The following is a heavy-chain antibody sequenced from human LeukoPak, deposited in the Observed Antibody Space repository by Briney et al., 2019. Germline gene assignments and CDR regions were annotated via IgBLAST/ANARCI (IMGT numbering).Heavy chain of an antibody. D-gene: IGHD6-13*01. CDR2: LNPNSGDT. J-gene: IGHJ5*02. CDR1: GYTFTRYD. CDR3: ARELAAAGVDPTSYWFDP. V-gene: IGHV1-8*01. Sequence: GASVKVSCKASGYTFTRYDINWVRQATGQGLEWMGWLNPNSGDTGYAQKFQGRVTMTRDTSISTAYMELSSLRSEDTAVYYCARELAAAGVDPTSYWFDPWGQGTLVTVSS.